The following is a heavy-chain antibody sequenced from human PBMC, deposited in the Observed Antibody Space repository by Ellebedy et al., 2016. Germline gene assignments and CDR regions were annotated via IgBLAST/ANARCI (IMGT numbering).Heavy chain of an antibody. CDR1: GYTFTSYG. V-gene: IGHV1-18*01. CDR2: ISAYNGNT. D-gene: IGHD3-10*01. CDR3: ARDQYGSGSYNY. J-gene: IGHJ4*02. Sequence: ASVKVSXXASGYTFTSYGISWVRQAPGQGLEWMGWISAYNGNTNYAQKLQGRVTMTTDTSTSTAYMELRSLRSDDTAVYYCARDQYGSGSYNYWGQGTLVTVSS.